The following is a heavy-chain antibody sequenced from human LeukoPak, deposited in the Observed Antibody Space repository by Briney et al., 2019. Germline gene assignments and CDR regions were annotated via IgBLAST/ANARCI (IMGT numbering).Heavy chain of an antibody. V-gene: IGHV4-4*07. CDR1: GGSISNYY. CDR3: ARGLTAAADSGLVWFDP. Sequence: SETLSLTCSVSGGSISNYYWNWIRQPAGKGLEWIGRIYNSGSTNYNPSLKSRVTMSVDTSKNQFSLKLSSVTAADTAVYYCARGLTAAADSGLVWFDPWGQGTLVTVSS. CDR2: IYNSGST. D-gene: IGHD6-13*01. J-gene: IGHJ5*02.